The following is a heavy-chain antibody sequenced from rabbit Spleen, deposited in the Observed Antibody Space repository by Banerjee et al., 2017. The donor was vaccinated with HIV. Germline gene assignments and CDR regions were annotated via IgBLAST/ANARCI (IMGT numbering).Heavy chain of an antibody. V-gene: IGHV1S45*01. D-gene: IGHD1-1*01. CDR3: ARDLGYSGSGSGAYDL. CDR1: GFTLSAYW. Sequence: QEQLVESGGGLVQPEGSLTLTCKVSGFTLSAYWMCWVRQAPGKGLEWIGCIYTDNGGTAYASWAKGRLTISKPSSTTVTLQMTSLTAADTATYFCARDLGYSGSGSGAYDLWGPGTLVTVS. CDR2: IYTDNGGT. J-gene: IGHJ4*01.